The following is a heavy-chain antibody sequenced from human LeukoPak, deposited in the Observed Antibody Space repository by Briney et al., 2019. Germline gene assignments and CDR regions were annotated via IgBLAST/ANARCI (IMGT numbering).Heavy chain of an antibody. CDR2: IYTSGST. CDR3: ARFSVLWFGELLDAFDI. D-gene: IGHD3-10*01. J-gene: IGHJ3*02. V-gene: IGHV4-61*02. Sequence: SQTLSLTCTVSGGSISSGSYYWSWIRQPAGKGLEWIGRIYTSGSTNYNPSLKSRVTLSVDTSKNQFSLKLNSVTAADTAVYYCARFSVLWFGELLDAFDIWGQGTMVTVSS. CDR1: GGSISSGSYY.